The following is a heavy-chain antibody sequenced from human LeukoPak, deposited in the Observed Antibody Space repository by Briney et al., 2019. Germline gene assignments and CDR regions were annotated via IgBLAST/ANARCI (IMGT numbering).Heavy chain of an antibody. J-gene: IGHJ3*02. CDR2: INPNSGCT. Sequence: GASVKVSCKASGYTFTGYYMHWVRQAPGQGLEWMGWINPNSGCTNYAQKFQGRVTMTRDTSISTAYMELSRLRSDDTAVYYCARGSRSQWLVPFDAFDIWGQGTMVTVSS. CDR1: GYTFTGYY. CDR3: ARGSRSQWLVPFDAFDI. D-gene: IGHD6-19*01. V-gene: IGHV1-2*02.